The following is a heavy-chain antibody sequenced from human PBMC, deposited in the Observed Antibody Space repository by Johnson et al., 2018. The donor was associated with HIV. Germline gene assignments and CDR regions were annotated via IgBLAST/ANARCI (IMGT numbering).Heavy chain of an antibody. CDR2: IKSKTDGGTT. V-gene: IGHV3-15*05. CDR1: GFTFSSYA. D-gene: IGHD6-19*01. J-gene: IGHJ3*02. Sequence: MLLVESGGGLVQPGRSLRLSCAASGFTFSSYAMHWVRQAPGKGLEWVGRIKSKTDGGTTDYAAPVKGRFTISRDDSKNTRYLQMNSLRAEDTALYYCARDSSPGYSSGWYDAFDIWGLGTMVTVSS. CDR3: ARDSSPGYSSGWYDAFDI.